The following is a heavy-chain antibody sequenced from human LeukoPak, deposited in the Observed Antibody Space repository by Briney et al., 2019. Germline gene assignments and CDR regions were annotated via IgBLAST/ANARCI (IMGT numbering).Heavy chain of an antibody. Sequence: GRSLRLSCAASGFTFSNYCMHWVHQAPGKGLEWVAVIWDDGSNEYYADSVKGRFTIFRDNRRNTLYLQMNSLRAEDTAVYSCARDHSGTQDYWGQGTLVTVSS. CDR1: GFTFSNYC. V-gene: IGHV3-33*08. CDR2: IWDDGSNE. J-gene: IGHJ4*02. CDR3: ARDHSGTQDY. D-gene: IGHD1-1*01.